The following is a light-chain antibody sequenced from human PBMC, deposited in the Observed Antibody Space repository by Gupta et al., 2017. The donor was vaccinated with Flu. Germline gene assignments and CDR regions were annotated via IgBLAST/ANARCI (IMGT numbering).Light chain of an antibody. CDR1: TANIANNS. V-gene: IGLV1-47*01. CDR3: ATWDDSRRCVV. Sequence: RVTTSCSGTTANIANNSVYWYQHHPGTTPKVVIDVTDQRPPGVPDRFSGSKSGTSASLAITGLRSEDEATYYCATWDDSRRCVVFGGGTKLTVL. J-gene: IGLJ2*01. CDR2: VTD.